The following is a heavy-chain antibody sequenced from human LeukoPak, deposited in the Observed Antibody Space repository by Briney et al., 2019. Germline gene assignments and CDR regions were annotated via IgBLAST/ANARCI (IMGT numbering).Heavy chain of an antibody. D-gene: IGHD6-13*01. V-gene: IGHV4-39*01. Sequence: SETLSLTCTVSSGSINSSTYYWGWIRQPPGKGLEWIGSIYYSGTTYYNPSLKSRVTISVDTSKNQFFLKLSSVTAADTAVYYCSRRDGSSWYSLGLFDYWGQGTLVTVSS. CDR3: SRRDGSSWYSLGLFDY. CDR1: SGSINSSTYY. J-gene: IGHJ4*02. CDR2: IYYSGTT.